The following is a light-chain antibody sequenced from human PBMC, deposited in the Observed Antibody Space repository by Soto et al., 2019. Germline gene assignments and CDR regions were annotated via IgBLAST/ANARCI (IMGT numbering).Light chain of an antibody. J-gene: IGKJ5*01. V-gene: IGKV3-15*01. CDR2: DTS. Sequence: EVVMTQSPATLSGSPGEGATLSCRASQGIGDTLAWYQHKPGQTPRLLIYDTSTRATGIPARFSGSGSGTEFTLTIRSLQSEDFAVYYCQQYDDWPLTFGKGTRLEI. CDR3: QQYDDWPLT. CDR1: QGIGDT.